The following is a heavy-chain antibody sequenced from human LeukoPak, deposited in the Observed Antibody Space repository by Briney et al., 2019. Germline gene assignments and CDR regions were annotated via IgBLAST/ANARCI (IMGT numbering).Heavy chain of an antibody. CDR2: IYYSGST. CDR1: GGSISSYY. D-gene: IGHD4-11*01. Sequence: KPSETLSLTCTVSGGSISSYYWSWIRQPPGKGLEWIGYIYYSGSTNYNPSLKSRVTISADTSKNQFSLKLSSVTAADTAVYYCARVGHDYSTYYYMDVWGKGTTVTVSS. V-gene: IGHV4-59*01. CDR3: ARVGHDYSTYYYMDV. J-gene: IGHJ6*03.